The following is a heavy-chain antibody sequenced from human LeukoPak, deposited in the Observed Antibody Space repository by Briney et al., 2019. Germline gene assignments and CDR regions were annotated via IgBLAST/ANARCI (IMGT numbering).Heavy chain of an antibody. J-gene: IGHJ4*02. V-gene: IGHV3-53*05. Sequence: PGGSLRLSCAASGFTVSSNYMSWVRQAPGKGLEWVSVIYSGGSTYYADSVKGRFTISRDNSKNTLYLQMNSLRAEDTAVYYCARDSALLPGAYWGQGTLVTVSS. CDR1: GFTVSSNY. CDR2: IYSGGST. CDR3: ARDSALLPGAY. D-gene: IGHD7-27*01.